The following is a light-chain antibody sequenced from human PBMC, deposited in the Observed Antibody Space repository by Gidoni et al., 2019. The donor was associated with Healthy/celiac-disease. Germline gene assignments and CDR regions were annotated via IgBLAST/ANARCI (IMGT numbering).Light chain of an antibody. CDR1: QSISSY. CDR2: AAS. J-gene: IGKJ2*03. CDR3: QQSYSTPRYS. Sequence: DTQVPQSPSSLSASVGDRVTITCRASQSISSYLNWYQQKPGKAPKLLIYAASSLQSGVPSRLSGSGSGTDFTLTISSRQPEDFATYYCQQSYSTPRYSFGQGTKLEIK. V-gene: IGKV1-39*01.